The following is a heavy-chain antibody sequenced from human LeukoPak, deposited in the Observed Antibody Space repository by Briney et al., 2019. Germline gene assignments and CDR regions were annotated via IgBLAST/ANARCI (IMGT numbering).Heavy chain of an antibody. CDR1: GYTFTGYY. CDR2: INPNSGGT. D-gene: IGHD3-10*01. CDR3: AREGYYYGSGSYYHYYYYMDV. J-gene: IGHJ6*03. V-gene: IGHV1-2*02. Sequence: VASVKVSCKASGYTFTGYYMHWVRQAPGQGLEWMGWINPNSGGTNYAQKFQGRVTMTRDTSISTAYMELSRLRSDDTAVYYCAREGYYYGSGSYYHYYYYMDVWGKGTTVTISS.